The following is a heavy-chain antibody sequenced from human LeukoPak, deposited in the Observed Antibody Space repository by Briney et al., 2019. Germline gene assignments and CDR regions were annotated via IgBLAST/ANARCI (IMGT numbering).Heavy chain of an antibody. J-gene: IGHJ4*02. CDR2: IYYSGST. CDR3: AREGEIAAAGTFRH. D-gene: IGHD6-13*01. Sequence: SETLSLTCTVSGGSISSGDYYWSWIRQPPGKGLEWIGYIYYSGSTYYNPSLKSRVTISVDTSKNQFSLKLSSVTAADTAVYYCAREGEIAAAGTFRHWGQGTLVTISS. CDR1: GGSISSGDYY. V-gene: IGHV4-30-4*08.